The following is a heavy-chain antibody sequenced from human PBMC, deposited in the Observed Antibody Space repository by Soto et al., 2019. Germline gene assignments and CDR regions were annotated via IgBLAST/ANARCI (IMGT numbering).Heavy chain of an antibody. D-gene: IGHD3-10*01. V-gene: IGHV4-30-2*01. CDR2: IYPSESS. Sequence: KPSGTLSLACAFAGASSMSVGYSVSLVRQPPGKGVEWIGNIYPSESSYFNPSLQSRVTMSVDSSKNQFSLRLSSVTAADTAVYYCAGIITRHRALDIWGQGKMVTVS. CDR1: GASSMSVGYS. CDR3: AGIITRHRALDI. J-gene: IGHJ3*02.